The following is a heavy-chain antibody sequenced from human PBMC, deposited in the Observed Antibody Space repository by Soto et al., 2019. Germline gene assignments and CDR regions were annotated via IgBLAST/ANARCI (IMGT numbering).Heavy chain of an antibody. CDR3: AKASVQYQLLLYYFDY. V-gene: IGHV3-30*18. Sequence: PGGSLRLSCAASGFTFSSYGMHWVRQAPGKGLEWVAVISYDGSNKYYADSVKGRFTISRDNSKNTLYLQMNSLRAEDTAVYYCAKASVQYQLLLYYFDYWGQGTLVTAPQ. CDR1: GFTFSSYG. CDR2: ISYDGSNK. J-gene: IGHJ4*02. D-gene: IGHD2-2*01.